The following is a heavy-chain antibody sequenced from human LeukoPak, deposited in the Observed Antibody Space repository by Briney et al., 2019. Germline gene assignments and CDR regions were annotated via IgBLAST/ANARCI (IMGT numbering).Heavy chain of an antibody. J-gene: IGHJ4*02. CDR1: GDSVSSNSVT. D-gene: IGHD7-27*01. CDR3: ARRGSWGSGLDY. Sequence: SQTLSLTCAVSGDSVSSNSVTWNWIRQSPSRGLEWLGRTYYRSKWYNDYAVSVKSRITINPDTSRNQFSLQLNSVTPEDMAVYYCARRGSWGSGLDYWGQGTLVTVSS. V-gene: IGHV6-1*01. CDR2: TYYRSKWYN.